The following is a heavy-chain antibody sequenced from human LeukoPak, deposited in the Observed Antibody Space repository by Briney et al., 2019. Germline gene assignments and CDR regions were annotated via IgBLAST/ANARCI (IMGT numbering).Heavy chain of an antibody. CDR2: ISYDGSNK. CDR1: GFTFSSYG. CDR3: ASLRYDILTGYCDY. Sequence: PGGSLRLSCAASGFTFSSYGMHWVRQAPGKGLEWVAVISYDGSNKYYADSVKGRFTISRDNSKNTLYLQMNSLRAEDTAVYYCASLRYDILTGYCDYWGQGTLVTVSS. J-gene: IGHJ4*02. V-gene: IGHV3-30*03. D-gene: IGHD3-9*01.